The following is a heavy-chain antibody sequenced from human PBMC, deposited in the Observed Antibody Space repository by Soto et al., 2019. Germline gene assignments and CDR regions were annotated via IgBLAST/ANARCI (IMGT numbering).Heavy chain of an antibody. CDR2: ISYSGSS. Sequence: QVQLQESGPGLVKPSQTLSLTCTVSGGSISSGGFYWSWIRQHPGKGLEWIGYISYSGSSNYNPSLKSRVTISIDTSKNQFSLSLSSVTAADTAVYYCARRVGDYDILTGSTLFDYWGQGTLVTVSS. V-gene: IGHV4-31*03. CDR1: GGSISSGGFY. CDR3: ARRVGDYDILTGSTLFDY. D-gene: IGHD3-9*01. J-gene: IGHJ4*02.